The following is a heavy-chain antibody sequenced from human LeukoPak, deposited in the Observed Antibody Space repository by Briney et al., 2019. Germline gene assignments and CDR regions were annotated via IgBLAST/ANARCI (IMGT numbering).Heavy chain of an antibody. CDR2: IRSSSSTI. CDR3: ARELEYSSSSDYYYYYMDV. CDR1: GFTFSSYS. Sequence: GGSLRLSCAASGFTFSSYSMNWVRQAPGKGLEWVSYIRSSSSTIYYADSVRGRFTISRDNAKNSLYLQMNSLRAEDTAVYYCARELEYSSSSDYYYYYMDVWGKGTTVTVSS. D-gene: IGHD6-6*01. V-gene: IGHV3-48*04. J-gene: IGHJ6*03.